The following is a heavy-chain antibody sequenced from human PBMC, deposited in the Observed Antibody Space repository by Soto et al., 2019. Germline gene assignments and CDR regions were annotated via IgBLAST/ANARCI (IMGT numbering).Heavy chain of an antibody. D-gene: IGHD2-15*01. Sequence: QLQLQESGPGLVKPSETLSLTCTVSGGSISSSSYYWAWVRQPPGKGLEWIGSIYYGGNTYHNPPLTSRLPLSVYTSTNHLSLNLSSVTAADTAVYYCARRHSSGGGCSSPYFAYCGQGTLVTFSS. CDR2: IYYGGNT. CDR3: ARRHSSGGGCSSPYFAY. V-gene: IGHV4-39*02. CDR1: GGSISSSSYY. J-gene: IGHJ4*02.